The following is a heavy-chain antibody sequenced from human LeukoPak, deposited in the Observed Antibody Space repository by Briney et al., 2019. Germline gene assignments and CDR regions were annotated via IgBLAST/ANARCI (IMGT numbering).Heavy chain of an antibody. J-gene: IGHJ5*02. D-gene: IGHD6-13*01. CDR1: GYTFTAYY. Sequence: ASVKVSCKASGYTFTAYYVHWVRQAPGQGLEGMGWINPDSGGTNYAQKFRGRVTMTRDMSITTAYMELSRLTSDDTAFYYCATMASAGNWFDPWGQGTLVAVSS. V-gene: IGHV1-2*02. CDR3: ATMASAGNWFDP. CDR2: INPDSGGT.